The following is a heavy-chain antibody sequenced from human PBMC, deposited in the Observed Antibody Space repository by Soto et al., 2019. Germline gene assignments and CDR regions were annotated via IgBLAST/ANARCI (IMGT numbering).Heavy chain of an antibody. D-gene: IGHD3-9*01. CDR1: GYTFTSYY. Sequence: ASVKVSCKASGYTFTSYYMHWVRQAPGQGLEWMGWINPNSGGTNYAQKFQGWVTMTRDTSISTAYMELSRLRSDDTAVYYCARASHADYDILTGPGGMDVWGQGTTVTVSS. J-gene: IGHJ6*02. CDR3: ARASHADYDILTGPGGMDV. CDR2: INPNSGGT. V-gene: IGHV1-2*04.